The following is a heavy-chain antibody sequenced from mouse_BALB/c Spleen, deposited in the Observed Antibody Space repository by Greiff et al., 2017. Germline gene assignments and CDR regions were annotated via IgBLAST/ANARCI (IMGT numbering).Heavy chain of an antibody. CDR1: GFSLTSYG. V-gene: IGHV2-9*02. Sequence: VKLMESGPGLVAPSQSLSITCTVSGFSLTSYGVHWVRQPPGKGLEWLGVIWAGGSTNYNSALMSRLSISKDNSKSQVFLKMNSLQTDDTAMYYCAREGAGNYPAWFAYWGQGTLVTVSA. CDR2: IWAGGST. J-gene: IGHJ3*01. CDR3: AREGAGNYPAWFAY. D-gene: IGHD2-1*01.